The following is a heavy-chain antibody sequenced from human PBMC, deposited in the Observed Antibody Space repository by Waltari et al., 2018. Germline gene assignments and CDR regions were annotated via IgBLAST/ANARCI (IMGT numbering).Heavy chain of an antibody. J-gene: IGHJ4*02. Sequence: QVQLQQWGAGLLKPSETLSLTCAVYGGSFSGYYWSWIRQPPGKGLEWIGEINHSGSTNYNPSLKSRVTISVDTSKNQFSLKLSSVTAADTAVYYCAREEYQGKFRDFDYWGQGTLVTVSS. D-gene: IGHD2-2*01. CDR2: INHSGST. V-gene: IGHV4-34*01. CDR1: GGSFSGYY. CDR3: AREEYQGKFRDFDY.